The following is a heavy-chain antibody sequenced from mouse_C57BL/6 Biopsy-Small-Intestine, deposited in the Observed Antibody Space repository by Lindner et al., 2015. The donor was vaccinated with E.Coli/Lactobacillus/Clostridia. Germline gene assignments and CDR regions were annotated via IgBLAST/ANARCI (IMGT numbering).Heavy chain of an antibody. D-gene: IGHD1-1*01. CDR1: GYTFTRYG. Sequence: SVKVSCKASGYTFTRYGISWVRQAPGQGLEWMGWISTYNGNANYAQKVQDRLTMTTDTSTNTAYMELRSLRSDDTAVYYCTRPFSWYQYIDYWGQGTLVTVSS. V-gene: IGHV1S26*01. CDR3: TRPFSWYQYIDY. J-gene: IGHJ4*01. CDR2: ISTYNGNA.